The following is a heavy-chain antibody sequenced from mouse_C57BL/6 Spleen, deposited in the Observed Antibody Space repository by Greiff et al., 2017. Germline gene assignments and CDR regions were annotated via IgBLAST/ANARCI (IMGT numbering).Heavy chain of an antibody. CDR3: ARVILRYYFDY. J-gene: IGHJ2*01. CDR2: ISYDGSN. V-gene: IGHV3-6*01. Sequence: EVKLQESGPGLVKPSQSLSLTCSVTGYSITSGYYWNWIRQFPGNKLEWMGYISYDGSNNYNPSLKNRISITRDTSKNQFFLKLNSVTTEDTATYYCARVILRYYFDYWGQGTTLTVSS. D-gene: IGHD1-1*01. CDR1: GYSITSGYY.